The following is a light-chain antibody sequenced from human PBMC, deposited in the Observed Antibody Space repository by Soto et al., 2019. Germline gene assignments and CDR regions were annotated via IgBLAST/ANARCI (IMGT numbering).Light chain of an antibody. Sequence: EIVLMQSPGTLSLSPGERATLSCRASQRVSSSYLAWYQQKPGQAPRLLIYGASSRATGIPARVSGSGSGTDFTLTISRLEPEDFAVYYCQQYGSSPYTFGQGTQLEIK. CDR3: QQYGSSPYT. J-gene: IGKJ2*01. CDR1: QRVSSSY. V-gene: IGKV3-20*01. CDR2: GAS.